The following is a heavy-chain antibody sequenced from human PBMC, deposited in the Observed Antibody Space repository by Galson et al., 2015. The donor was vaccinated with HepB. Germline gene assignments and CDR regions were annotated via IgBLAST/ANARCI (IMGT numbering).Heavy chain of an antibody. CDR3: AKTIQHLLIYYSES. CDR1: GFTFSSYP. J-gene: IGHJ4*02. V-gene: IGHV3-48*01. D-gene: IGHD2-8*01. CDR2: ITSSSNVI. Sequence: SLRLSCAASGFTFSSYPMNWVRQAPGKGLEWISYITSSSNVIYYADSVKGRFTLSRDNSRHTLYLEMDTLRADDTAVYYCAKTIQHLLIYYSESWGQGTLVTVSS.